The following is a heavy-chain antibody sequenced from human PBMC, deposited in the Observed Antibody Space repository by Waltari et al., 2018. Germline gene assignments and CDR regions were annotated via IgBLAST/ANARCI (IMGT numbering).Heavy chain of an antibody. CDR2: VVVGSGNT. J-gene: IGHJ4*02. CDR3: AAGLWFRELSLYPFDY. CDR1: GFTFTSSA. Sequence: QMQLVQSGPEVKKTGTSVKVSCKASGFTFTSSAVQWVRQARGQRLEWIGWVVVGSGNTNYAQKFQERVTITRDMSTSTAYMELSSLRSEDTAVYYCAAGLWFRELSLYPFDYWGQGTLVTVSS. V-gene: IGHV1-58*01. D-gene: IGHD3-10*01.